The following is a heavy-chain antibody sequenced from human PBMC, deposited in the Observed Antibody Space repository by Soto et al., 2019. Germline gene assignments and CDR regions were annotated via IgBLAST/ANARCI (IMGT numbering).Heavy chain of an antibody. V-gene: IGHV3-53*01. J-gene: IGHJ6*02. CDR3: ARERPKSSREYYYGMDV. CDR1: GFAVSTNY. D-gene: IGHD6-13*01. Sequence: GGSLRLSCEASGFAVSTNYMNWVRQAPGRGLEWVSVLYSGGSTYYAVSVKGLLTISRDNSKNTLYLQMNSLRAEDTAVYYCARERPKSSREYYYGMDVWGQGTTVTVSS. CDR2: LYSGGST.